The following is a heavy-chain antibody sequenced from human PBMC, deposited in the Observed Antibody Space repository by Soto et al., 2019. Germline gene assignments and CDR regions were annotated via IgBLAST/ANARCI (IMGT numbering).Heavy chain of an antibody. V-gene: IGHV4-59*01. J-gene: IGHJ4*02. D-gene: IGHD3-22*01. Sequence: SETLSLTCTVSGGSISSYYWSWIRQSPGKGLEWIGYMHYSGNTNYNPSLKSRVTTSLDTSRNQFSLKLSSVTAADTAVYYCARSIDSSGYYFSNCWGQGTLVTVSS. CDR1: GGSISSYY. CDR2: MHYSGNT. CDR3: ARSIDSSGYYFSNC.